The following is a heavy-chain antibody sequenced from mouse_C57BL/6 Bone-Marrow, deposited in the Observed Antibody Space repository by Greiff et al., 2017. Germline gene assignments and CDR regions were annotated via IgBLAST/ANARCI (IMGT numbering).Heavy chain of an antibody. J-gene: IGHJ2*01. Sequence: QVQLQQSGPGLVAPSQSLSITCTVSGFSLPSYGVRWVCQPPGKGLEWLGVIWGDGSTTFPSAPIARLSISKDNSKSQVFVKLNSLQTDDTAADYCAKLITAVVATTRDYWGKGTTRTVSS. D-gene: IGHD1-1*01. CDR2: IWGDGST. V-gene: IGHV2-3*01. CDR3: AKLITAVVATTRDY. CDR1: GFSLPSYG.